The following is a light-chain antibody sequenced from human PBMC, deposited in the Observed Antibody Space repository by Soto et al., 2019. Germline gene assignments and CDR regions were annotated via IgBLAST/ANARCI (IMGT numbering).Light chain of an antibody. Sequence: QSALTQPASVSGSPGQSITISCTGTSSDIGAYNFVSWYQQQPGKAPKLMLYDVNIRPSGVSNRFSGSKSGNTASLTISGLQAEDEADYYCTSWTTISTMIFGGGTKLTVL. V-gene: IGLV2-14*03. J-gene: IGLJ2*01. CDR3: TSWTTISTMI. CDR2: DVN. CDR1: SSDIGAYNF.